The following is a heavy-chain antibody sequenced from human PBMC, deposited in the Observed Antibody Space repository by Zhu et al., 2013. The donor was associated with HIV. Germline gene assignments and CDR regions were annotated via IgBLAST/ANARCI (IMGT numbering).Heavy chain of an antibody. D-gene: IGHD5-18*01. J-gene: IGHJ6*03. V-gene: IGHV1-2*02. CDR1: GYTFTGYY. CDR3: ARVMSYGPXSDYYYYMDV. CDR2: INPNSGGT. Sequence: QVQLVQSGAEVKKPGASVKVSCKASGYTFTGYYMHWVRQAPGQGLEWMGWINPNSGGTNYAQKFQGRVTMTRDTSISTAYMELSRLRSDDTAVYYCARVMSYGPXSDYYYYMDVWGKGDHGSPSP.